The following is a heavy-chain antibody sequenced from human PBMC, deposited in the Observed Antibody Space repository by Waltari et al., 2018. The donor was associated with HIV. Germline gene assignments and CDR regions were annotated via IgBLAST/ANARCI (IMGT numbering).Heavy chain of an antibody. CDR2: ISWDGGST. J-gene: IGHJ4*02. V-gene: IGHV3-43D*03. D-gene: IGHD6-19*01. CDR3: AKDEGSSGWLSLLY. CDR1: GFTCDDYA. Sequence: EVQLVESGGVVVQPGGSLRLSCAASGFTCDDYAMHWVRQAPGKGLEWVSLISWDGGSTYYADSVKGRFTISRDNSKNSLYLQMNSLRAEDTALYYCAKDEGSSGWLSLLYWGQGTLVTVSS.